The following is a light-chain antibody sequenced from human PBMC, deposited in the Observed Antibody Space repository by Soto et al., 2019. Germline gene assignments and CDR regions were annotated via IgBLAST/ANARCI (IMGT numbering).Light chain of an antibody. J-gene: IGKJ4*01. CDR1: QSISSW. V-gene: IGKV1-5*03. Sequence: DIQMTQSPSTLSASVGDRVTITCRASQSISSWLAWYQQKPGKAPKLLIYKASSLESGVPSRFSGSGSGTEFTLTISRLQHDDFATYYCQQYNSYPLTFGGGTKVEIK. CDR3: QQYNSYPLT. CDR2: KAS.